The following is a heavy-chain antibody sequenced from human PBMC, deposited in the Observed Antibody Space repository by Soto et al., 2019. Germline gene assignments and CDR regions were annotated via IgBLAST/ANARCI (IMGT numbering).Heavy chain of an antibody. CDR1: GYTFTSYG. D-gene: IGHD3-16*01. V-gene: IGHV1-18*01. Sequence: ASVKVSCKASGYTFTSYGISWVRQAPGQGLEWMGWISAYNGDTGYAQKFQGRVTMTRDISIATAYMELSSLRSDDTAIYYCARMATFGSLNWFDPWGQGTLVTVSS. CDR2: ISAYNGDT. CDR3: ARMATFGSLNWFDP. J-gene: IGHJ5*02.